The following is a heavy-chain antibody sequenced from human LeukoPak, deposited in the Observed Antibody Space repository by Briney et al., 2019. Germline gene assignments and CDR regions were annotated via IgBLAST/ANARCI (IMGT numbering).Heavy chain of an antibody. CDR3: AKDSVQYHDILTGYDYFDY. CDR1: GFTFSSYA. CDR2: ISGSGGSS. Sequence: GGSQRLSCAASGFTFSSYAMTWVRQAPGKGLEWVSTISGSGGSSYYADSVKGRSTISRDNSKKTLYLQMNSLRAEDTAVYYCAKDSVQYHDILTGYDYFDYWGQGTLVTVSS. J-gene: IGHJ4*02. D-gene: IGHD3-9*01. V-gene: IGHV3-23*01.